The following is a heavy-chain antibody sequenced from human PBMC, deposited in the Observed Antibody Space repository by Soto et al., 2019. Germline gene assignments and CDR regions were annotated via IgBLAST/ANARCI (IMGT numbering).Heavy chain of an antibody. V-gene: IGHV4-59*01. Sequence: SETLSLTCAVSGGSISSYYWSWIRQPPGKGLEWIGYIYYSGSTNYNPSLKSRVTISVDTSKNQFSLKLSSVTAADTAVYYCARRIDYGDFYAFDIWGQGTMVTVSS. CDR2: IYYSGST. CDR1: GGSISSYY. D-gene: IGHD4-17*01. CDR3: ARRIDYGDFYAFDI. J-gene: IGHJ3*02.